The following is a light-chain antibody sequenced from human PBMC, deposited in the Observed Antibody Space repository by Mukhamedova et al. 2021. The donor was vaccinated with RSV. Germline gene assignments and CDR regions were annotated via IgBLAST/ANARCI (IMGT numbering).Light chain of an antibody. CDR3: QQRSNWPPALT. Sequence: GERATLSCRASQSVSSYLAWYQQKPGQAPRLLIYDASNRATGIPARFSGSGSGTDFTLTISSLEPADFAVYYCQQRSNWPPALTFG. CDR2: DAS. J-gene: IGKJ4*01. V-gene: IGKV3-11*01. CDR1: QSVSSY.